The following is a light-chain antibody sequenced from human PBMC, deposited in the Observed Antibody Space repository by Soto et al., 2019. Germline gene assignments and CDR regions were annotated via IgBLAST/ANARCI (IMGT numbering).Light chain of an antibody. V-gene: IGLV2-11*01. CDR1: SSDVGGYKY. Sequence: QSALTQPRSVSGSPGQSVTISCTGTSSDVGGYKYVSWYQQHPGKAPKLMIYDVSERPSGVPDRFSGSKSGNTASLTISGLPAEDEADYYCCSYAGTYTWVFGGGTKVTVL. J-gene: IGLJ3*02. CDR2: DVS. CDR3: CSYAGTYTWV.